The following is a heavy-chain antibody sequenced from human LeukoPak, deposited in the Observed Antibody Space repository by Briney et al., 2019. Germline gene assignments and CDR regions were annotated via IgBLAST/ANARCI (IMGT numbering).Heavy chain of an antibody. D-gene: IGHD3-3*01. CDR1: GYTFTSYD. CDR3: ARALRRDSFGVVTPYYYYYYGMDV. V-gene: IGHV1-8*01. J-gene: IGHJ6*02. Sequence: ASVKVSFKASGYTFTSYDINWVRQATGQGLEWMGWMNPNSGNTGYAQKFQGRVTMTRNTSISTAYMELSSLRSEDTAVYYCARALRRDSFGVVTPYYYYYYGMDVWGQGTTVTVSS. CDR2: MNPNSGNT.